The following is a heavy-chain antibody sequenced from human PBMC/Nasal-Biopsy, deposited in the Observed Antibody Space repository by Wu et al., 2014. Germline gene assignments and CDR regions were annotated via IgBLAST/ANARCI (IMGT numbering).Heavy chain of an antibody. CDR1: GFTFSSYW. CDR3: ARDPLATGDYYMDV. Sequence: LRLSCAASGFTFSSYWMHWVRQTPEKGLVWVSGINEDDSIITYADSVRGRFTISRDNAKNTLYLQMNTLRPEDTAVYYCARDPLATGDYYMDVWGQRDHGHRLL. J-gene: IGHJ6*03. CDR2: INEDDSII. V-gene: IGHV3-74*03.